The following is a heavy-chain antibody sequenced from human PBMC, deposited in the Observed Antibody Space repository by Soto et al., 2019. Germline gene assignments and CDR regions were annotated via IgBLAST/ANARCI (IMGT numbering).Heavy chain of an antibody. CDR2: IDPSDSYT. V-gene: IGHV5-10-1*01. D-gene: IGHD1-7*01. CDR3: ARITGTTHYYGMDV. Sequence: PGESLKISCKGSGYSFTSYWIGWVRQMPGKGLEWMGRIDPSDSYTNYSPSFQGHVTISADKSISTAYLQWSSLKASDTAMYYSARITGTTHYYGMDVWGQGTTVTVSS. J-gene: IGHJ6*02. CDR1: GYSFTSYW.